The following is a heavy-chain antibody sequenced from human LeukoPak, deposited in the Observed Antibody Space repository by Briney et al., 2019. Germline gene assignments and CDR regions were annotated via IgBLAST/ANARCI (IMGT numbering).Heavy chain of an antibody. V-gene: IGHV3-23*01. CDR2: IGGSGVRT. Sequence: QPGGSLRLSCAASGFTFSSYAMSWVRQAPGKGLEWVSGIGGSGVRTYYADSVKGRFTISRDNSRNTVYLQMKSLRDEDTAVYYCAKDSNWTLFDDWGQGTLVTVSS. D-gene: IGHD3/OR15-3a*01. J-gene: IGHJ4*02. CDR3: AKDSNWTLFDD. CDR1: GFTFSSYA.